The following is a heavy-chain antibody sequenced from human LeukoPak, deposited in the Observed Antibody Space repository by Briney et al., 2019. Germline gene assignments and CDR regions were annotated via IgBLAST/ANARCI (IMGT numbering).Heavy chain of an antibody. CDR2: IYTSGST. Sequence: PSETLSLTCTVSGGSISSYYWSWIRQPAGKGLEWIGRIYTSGSTNYNPSLKSRVTMSVDTSKNQFSLKLSSVTAADTAVYYCARDGITGTTVRENAFDIWGQGTMVTVSS. V-gene: IGHV4-4*07. J-gene: IGHJ3*02. CDR3: ARDGITGTTVRENAFDI. D-gene: IGHD1-7*01. CDR1: GGSISSYY.